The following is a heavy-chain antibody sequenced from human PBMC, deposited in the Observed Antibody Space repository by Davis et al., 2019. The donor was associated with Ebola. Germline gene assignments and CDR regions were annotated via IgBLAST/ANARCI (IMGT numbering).Heavy chain of an antibody. V-gene: IGHV3-23*01. CDR2: ISSGGGAP. D-gene: IGHD1-26*01. CDR3: AKQRGVGAIDYDY. Sequence: GESLKISCAASGFSFSNYAMSWARQAPGKGLEWVSDISSGGGAPYYADSVKGRFTTFRDNPKNTLYLQMNSLRADDTAVYYCAKQRGVGAIDYDYWGRGTVVTVSS. J-gene: IGHJ4*02. CDR1: GFSFSNYA.